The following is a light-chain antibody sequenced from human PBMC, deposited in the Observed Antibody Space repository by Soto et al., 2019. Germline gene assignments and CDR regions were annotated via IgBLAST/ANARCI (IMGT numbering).Light chain of an antibody. CDR2: DAS. Sequence: IQMTPSPSSLSASVGDRVTITCRASQGISSYLAWYQQKPGKAPKLLIYDASSLESGVPSRFSGSGSGTEFTLTISSLQPDDFATYYCQQYHEYWFGQGTKVDIK. CDR1: QGISSY. V-gene: IGKV1D-13*01. CDR3: QQYHEYW. J-gene: IGKJ1*01.